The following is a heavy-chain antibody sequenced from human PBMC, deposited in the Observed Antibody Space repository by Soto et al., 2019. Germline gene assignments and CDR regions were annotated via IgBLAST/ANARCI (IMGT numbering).Heavy chain of an antibody. D-gene: IGHD2-15*01. CDR1: GFTFSSYA. V-gene: IGHV3-23*01. Sequence: DVQLLESGGGLVQPEGSLRLSCAASGFTFSSYAMGWVRQGPGKGLEWVAVVSIGGSTHYADSVRGRFTISRDNSKNTLSLQMNSLTAEDTAVYFCAKRRGAGGHFDYWGQVVLVTVSS. J-gene: IGHJ4*02. CDR3: AKRRGAGGHFDY. CDR2: VSIGGST.